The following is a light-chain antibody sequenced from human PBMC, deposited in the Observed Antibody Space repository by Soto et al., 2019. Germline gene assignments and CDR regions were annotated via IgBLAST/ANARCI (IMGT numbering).Light chain of an antibody. V-gene: IGLV4-69*01. Sequence: QLVLTQSPSASASLGASVKLTCTLSSGHSSYAIAWHQQQPEKGPRYLMKLKSDGSHSKGDGIPDRFSGSSSGAERYLTVSSLQSEDEADYSCQTWDTGIRVFGGGTQLAVL. CDR2: LKSDGSH. CDR1: SGHSSYA. CDR3: QTWDTGIRV. J-gene: IGLJ3*02.